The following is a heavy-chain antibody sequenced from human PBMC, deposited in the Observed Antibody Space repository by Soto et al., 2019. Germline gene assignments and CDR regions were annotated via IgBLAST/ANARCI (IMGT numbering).Heavy chain of an antibody. CDR1: GGSFSGYY. CDR2: INHSGST. D-gene: IGHD5-18*01. CDR3: ARDRRRGTAMADY. J-gene: IGHJ4*02. Sequence: SETLSLTCAVYGGSFSGYYWSWIRQPPGKGLEWIGEINHSGSTNYNPSLKSRVTISVDTSKNQFSLKLSSVTAADTAVYYCARDRRRGTAMADYWGQGTLVTVSS. V-gene: IGHV4-34*01.